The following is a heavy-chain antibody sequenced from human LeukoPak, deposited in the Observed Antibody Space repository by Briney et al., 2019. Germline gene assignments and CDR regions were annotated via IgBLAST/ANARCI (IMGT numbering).Heavy chain of an antibody. V-gene: IGHV4-59*08. CDR3: ARHTKNSSGWYYFDY. D-gene: IGHD6-19*01. Sequence: PSETLSLTRTVSGGSISSYYWSWIRQPPGKGLEWIGYIYYSGSTNYNPSLKSRVTISVDTSKNQFSLKLSSVTAADTAVYYCARHTKNSSGWYYFDYWGQGTLVTVSS. CDR2: IYYSGST. J-gene: IGHJ4*02. CDR1: GGSISSYY.